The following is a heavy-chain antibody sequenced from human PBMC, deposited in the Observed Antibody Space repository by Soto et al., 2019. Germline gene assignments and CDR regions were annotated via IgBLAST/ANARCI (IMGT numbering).Heavy chain of an antibody. J-gene: IGHJ6*02. Sequence: GESLKISCAASGFTFSSYAMSWVRQAPGKGLEWVSAISGSGGSTYYADSVKGRFTISRDNSKNTLYLQMNSLRAEDTAVYYCAKDQFDSSGYDESGMDVWGQGTTVTVSS. CDR2: ISGSGGST. CDR1: GFTFSSYA. D-gene: IGHD3-22*01. V-gene: IGHV3-23*01. CDR3: AKDQFDSSGYDESGMDV.